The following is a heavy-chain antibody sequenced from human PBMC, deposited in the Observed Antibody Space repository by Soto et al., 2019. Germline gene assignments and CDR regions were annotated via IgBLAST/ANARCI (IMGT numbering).Heavy chain of an antibody. CDR3: ARDPSGWGLDV. Sequence: EVQLVQSGGGLVQPGGSLRLSCAASGFSFSTYDIQWVRQAAGKGLERVSAIGTGGDTHYSGSVKGRFTISRENAKSSSYLQMNSLRAEDTAVYYCARDPSGWGLDVWGQGTTVTVSS. CDR2: IGTGGDT. CDR1: GFSFSTYD. V-gene: IGHV3-13*01. J-gene: IGHJ6*02. D-gene: IGHD2-15*01.